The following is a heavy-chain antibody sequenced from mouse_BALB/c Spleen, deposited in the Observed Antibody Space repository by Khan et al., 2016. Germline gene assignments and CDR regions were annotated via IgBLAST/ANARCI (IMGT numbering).Heavy chain of an antibody. J-gene: IGHJ3*01. CDR3: ARGTY. CDR2: LLPGSGTI. CDR1: GYTFSRYW. V-gene: IGHV1-9*01. Sequence: QVQLQQSGAELMKPGASVKISCKATGYTFSRYWIEWIKERPGHGLEWIGELLPGSGTINYNDKFKDKATFTAETSSNTAYIHRSSLTSEDSAVYYCARGTYWGQGTLVTVSA.